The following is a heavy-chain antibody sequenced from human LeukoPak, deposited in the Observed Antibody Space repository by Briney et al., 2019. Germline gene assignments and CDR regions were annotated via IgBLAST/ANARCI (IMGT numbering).Heavy chain of an antibody. Sequence: SETLSLTCTVSGGSISSYYWSWLRQPPGKGLEWVGYIYYSGSTNYNPSLKSRVTISVDTSKNQFSLKLSSVTAADTAVYYCAGPGETGTTSDYWGQGTLVTVSS. CDR3: AGPGETGTTSDY. CDR1: GGSISSYY. V-gene: IGHV4-59*01. J-gene: IGHJ4*02. D-gene: IGHD1-1*01. CDR2: IYYSGST.